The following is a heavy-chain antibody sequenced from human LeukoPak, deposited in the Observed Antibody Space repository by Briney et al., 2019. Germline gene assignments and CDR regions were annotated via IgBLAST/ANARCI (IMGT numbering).Heavy chain of an antibody. CDR1: GFTFSSNA. CDR2: ITGSGDST. Sequence: GGSLRLSCAASGFTFSSNAMNWVRQAPGKGLEWVSGITGSGDSTYYVDSVKGRFTISRDNSKHTVYLQMNSLRVEDTAVYHCGKERYGSSSVVDYWGHGTLVTVSS. J-gene: IGHJ4*01. V-gene: IGHV3-23*01. D-gene: IGHD6-6*01. CDR3: GKERYGSSSVVDY.